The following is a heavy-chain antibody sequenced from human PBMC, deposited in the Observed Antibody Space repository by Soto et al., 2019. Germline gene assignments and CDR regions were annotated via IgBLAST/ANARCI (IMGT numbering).Heavy chain of an antibody. CDR2: ISSSGGST. Sequence: GGSLRLSCSASGFTFSSYAMHWVRQAPGKGLEYVSAISSSGGSTYDADSVKGRFTISRDNSKNTLYLQMSSLRPEDTAVYYCVKALKSTASGSRAFDIWGQGTMVTVSS. CDR3: VKALKSTASGSRAFDI. J-gene: IGHJ3*02. D-gene: IGHD6-13*01. V-gene: IGHV3-64D*08. CDR1: GFTFSSYA.